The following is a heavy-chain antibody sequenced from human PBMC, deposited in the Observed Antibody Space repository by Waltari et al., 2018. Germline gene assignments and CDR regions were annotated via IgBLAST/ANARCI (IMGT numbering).Heavy chain of an antibody. CDR2: IYYSGST. V-gene: IGHV4-39*01. CDR1: GGSLSSSSYS. J-gene: IGHJ4*02. D-gene: IGHD6-6*01. CDR3: ARQGSSLDSFDY. Sequence: QSQLQESGPGLGKPAASLSLCSTVTGGSLSSSSYSWDWIRQPPGKGLEWIGSIYYSGSTYYNPSLKSRVTISVDTSKNQFSLKLSSVTAADTAVYYCARQGSSLDSFDYWGQGTLVTVSS.